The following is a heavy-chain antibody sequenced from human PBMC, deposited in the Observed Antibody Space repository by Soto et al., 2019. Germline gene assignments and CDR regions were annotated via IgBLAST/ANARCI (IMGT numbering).Heavy chain of an antibody. J-gene: IGHJ6*03. D-gene: IGHD2-2*01. CDR2: IYYSGST. Sequence: QVQLQESGPGLVRPSETLSLTCTVSGGSFSSYYWTWIRQSPGKGLEWIGYIYYSGSTDYNPSLRGRLAISIDTTMNQFSLRWNSMSGVATAVYYCAGRDCSGTNCYYLDYYYMDVWGKETTVTVSS. V-gene: IGHV4-59*08. CDR1: GGSFSSYY. CDR3: AGRDCSGTNCYYLDYYYMDV.